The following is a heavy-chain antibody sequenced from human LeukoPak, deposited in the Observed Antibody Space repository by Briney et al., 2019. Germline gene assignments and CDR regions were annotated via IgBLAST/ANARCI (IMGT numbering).Heavy chain of an antibody. CDR1: GYTFTSYG. CDR3: ARTDEVVSEAFDI. J-gene: IGHJ3*02. V-gene: IGHV7-4-1*02. D-gene: IGHD3-22*01. CDR2: INTNTGNP. Sequence: ASVKVSCKASGYTFTSYGISWVRQAPGRGLEWMGWINTNTGNPTYAQGFTGRFVFSLDTSVSTAYLQISSLKAEDTAVYYCARTDEVVSEAFDIWGQGTMVTVSS.